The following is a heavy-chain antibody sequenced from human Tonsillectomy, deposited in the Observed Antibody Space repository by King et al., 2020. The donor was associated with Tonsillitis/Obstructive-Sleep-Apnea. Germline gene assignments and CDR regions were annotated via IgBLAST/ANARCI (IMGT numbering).Heavy chain of an antibody. CDR2: IYPGDSDI. Sequence: VQLVESGAEVKKPGESLKISCKGSGYSFTSYWIGWVRQMPGKGLEWMGIIYPGDSDIRYSPSFQGQVTISADKSISTAYLQWSSLKASDTAMYYCARQWGSYYYGSGNWFDPWGQGTLVTVSS. V-gene: IGHV5-51*01. D-gene: IGHD3-10*01. J-gene: IGHJ5*02. CDR1: GYSFTSYW. CDR3: ARQWGSYYYGSGNWFDP.